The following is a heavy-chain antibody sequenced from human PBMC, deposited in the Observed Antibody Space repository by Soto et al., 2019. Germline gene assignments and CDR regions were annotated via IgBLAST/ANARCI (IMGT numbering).Heavy chain of an antibody. CDR3: ARGHYYDSSGDYMDV. CDR1: GYTFTSCG. CDR2: ISAYNGNT. J-gene: IGHJ6*02. D-gene: IGHD3-22*01. V-gene: IGHV1-18*01. Sequence: ASVKVSCKASGYTFTSCGISWVRQAPGQGLEWMGWISAYNGNTNYAQKLQGRVTMTTDTSTSTAYMELRSLRSDDTAVYYCARGHYYDSSGDYMDVWGQGTTVTVS.